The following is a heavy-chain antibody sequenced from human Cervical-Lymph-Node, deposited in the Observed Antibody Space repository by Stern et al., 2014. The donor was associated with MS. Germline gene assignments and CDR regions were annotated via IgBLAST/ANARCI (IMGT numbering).Heavy chain of an antibody. CDR1: GGSISSGYW. D-gene: IGHD4-23*01. J-gene: IGHJ4*02. CDR2: IYHSGST. CDR3: ARNGGNYAFDY. Sequence: VQLQESGPGLVKPSGTLSLTCAVSGGSISSGYWGSWVRQPPGKGLEWIGEIYHSGSTNYNPSLKSRVTISVDTSKTHFSLKMNSVNAADTAVYYCARNGGNYAFDYWGQGTLVAVSS. V-gene: IGHV4-4*02.